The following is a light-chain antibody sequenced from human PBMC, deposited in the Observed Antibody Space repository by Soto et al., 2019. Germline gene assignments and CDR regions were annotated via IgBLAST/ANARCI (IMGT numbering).Light chain of an antibody. CDR2: EVN. CDR1: SSDIGNFNY. Sequence: QSALTQPASVSGSPGQSITISCTGTSSDIGNFNYVSWYQQHPGKAPKLMIFEVNDRPSGVSNRFSGSKSGSTASLTISGLQAEDEADYYCSSFTSSNTYVFGTGTKVTVL. CDR3: SSFTSSNTYV. V-gene: IGLV2-14*01. J-gene: IGLJ1*01.